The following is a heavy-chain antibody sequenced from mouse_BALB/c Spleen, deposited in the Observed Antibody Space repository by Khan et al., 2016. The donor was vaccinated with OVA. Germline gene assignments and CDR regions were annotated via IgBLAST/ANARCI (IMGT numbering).Heavy chain of an antibody. CDR1: GYAFTNYL. J-gene: IGHJ2*01. CDR2: INPGSGGT. V-gene: IGHV1-54*01. Sequence: QVQLKQSGAELVRPGTSVKVSCKASGYAFTNYLIEWVKQRPGQGLEWIGVINPGSGGTNYNEKFKGKATLTADKSSSTAYMQLSSLTSDDSAVYFCARSNYYVYYFDYWGQGTTLTVSS. CDR3: ARSNYYVYYFDY. D-gene: IGHD1-1*01.